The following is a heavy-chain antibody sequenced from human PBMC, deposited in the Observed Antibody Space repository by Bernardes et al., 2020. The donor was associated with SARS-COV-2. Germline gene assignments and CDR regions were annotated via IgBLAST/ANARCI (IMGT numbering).Heavy chain of an antibody. D-gene: IGHD3-16*01. V-gene: IGHV3-53*01. Sequence: VGSLLLSCAASELLVESNYMSWVRETPGKGLAWVAVIYVNSNTQYADSVKDRFTISRDNSKNTLYLQMSSLRAEDTAVYYCTRGGPRSVMDYWGQGTLVTVSS. CDR1: ELLVESNY. CDR2: IYVNSNT. J-gene: IGHJ4*02. CDR3: TRGGPRSVMDY.